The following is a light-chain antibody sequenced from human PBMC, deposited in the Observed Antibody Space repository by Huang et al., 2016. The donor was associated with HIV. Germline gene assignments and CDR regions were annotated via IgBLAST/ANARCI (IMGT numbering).Light chain of an antibody. CDR2: ATS. CDR1: QSVRDN. CDR3: QQYESWPPLT. Sequence: IVMTQSPDTLSVSPGERATLSFRASQSVRDNLAWYQQEPGQAPRLLLHATSTRGAGVPARFSCSGSGTEFTLTISSLQSEDCGVYYCQQYESWPPLTFGGGTKVEIK. J-gene: IGKJ4*01. V-gene: IGKV3-15*01.